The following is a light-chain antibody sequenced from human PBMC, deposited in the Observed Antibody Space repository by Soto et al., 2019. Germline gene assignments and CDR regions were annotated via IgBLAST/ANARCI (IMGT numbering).Light chain of an antibody. CDR3: QPYNSLPIT. CDR1: QDIRYY. Sequence: GYRVTITCQASQDIRYYLNWYRQKTGQAPKLLIYDASQLETGVPSKFSGSGSGTDFTFTINILQAEDIGTYYCQPYNSLPITCGQGTRRE. CDR2: DAS. V-gene: IGKV1-33*01. J-gene: IGKJ5*01.